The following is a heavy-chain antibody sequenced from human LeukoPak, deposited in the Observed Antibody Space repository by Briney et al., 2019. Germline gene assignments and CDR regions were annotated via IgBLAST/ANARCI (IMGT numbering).Heavy chain of an antibody. Sequence: GGSLRLSCAASGFTFSSYSMNWVRQAPGKGLEWVSSISSSSSYIYYADSVKGRFTISRDNAKNSLYLQMNSLRAEDTALYYCAKDSSGWFNWFDPWGQGTLVTVSS. CDR2: ISSSSSYI. V-gene: IGHV3-21*04. CDR1: GFTFSSYS. D-gene: IGHD6-19*01. J-gene: IGHJ5*02. CDR3: AKDSSGWFNWFDP.